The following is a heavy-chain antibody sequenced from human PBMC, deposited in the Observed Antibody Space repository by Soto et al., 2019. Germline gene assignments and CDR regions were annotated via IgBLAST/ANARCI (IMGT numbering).Heavy chain of an antibody. J-gene: IGHJ6*03. CDR2: IYYSGST. CDR1: GGSISSYY. D-gene: IGHD2-15*01. Sequence: QVQLQESGPGLVKPSETLSLTCTVSGGSISSYYWSWIRQPPGKGLEWIGYIYYSGSTNYNPSPKSRVTISVDTSKNQFSLKLSSVTAADTAVYYCASTPIYCSGGSCYDYYYYMDVWGKGTTVTVSS. V-gene: IGHV4-59*08. CDR3: ASTPIYCSGGSCYDYYYYMDV.